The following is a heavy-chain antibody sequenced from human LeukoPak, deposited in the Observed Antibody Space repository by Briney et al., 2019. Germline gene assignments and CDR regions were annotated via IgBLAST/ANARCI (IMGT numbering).Heavy chain of an antibody. V-gene: IGHV1-2*02. D-gene: IGHD1-26*01. Sequence: ASVKVSCKPSGYTFSGYYMPWVRQAPGQGLESMGWINSNSGARNYAPKFQGRVTFSRDNSISTAYMELSSLRSDDTAIYYCARGRGGATTGFDHWGQGTLVTVSS. CDR1: GYTFSGYY. J-gene: IGHJ4*02. CDR3: ARGRGGATTGFDH. CDR2: INSNSGAR.